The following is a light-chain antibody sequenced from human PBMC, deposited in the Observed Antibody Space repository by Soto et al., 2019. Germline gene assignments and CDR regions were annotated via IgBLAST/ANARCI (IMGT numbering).Light chain of an antibody. V-gene: IGKV3-15*01. CDR2: DAS. J-gene: IGKJ3*01. CDR3: QQYGDSPAT. CDR1: QSVGSS. Sequence: EKVLTQSPATLSVSPGERATLSCRASQSVGSSLAWYQQKPGQPPRLLIYDASTRATGIPARFSGSGSGTEFTLTISSLQSEDFAVYYCQQYGDSPATFGPGTKVDIK.